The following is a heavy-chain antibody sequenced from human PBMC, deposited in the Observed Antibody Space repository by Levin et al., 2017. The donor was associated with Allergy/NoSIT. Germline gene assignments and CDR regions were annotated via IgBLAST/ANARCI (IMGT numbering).Heavy chain of an antibody. Sequence: GGSLRLSGAASGGTVTSEARSGGRQARGGGLEWVSAISGSGGTTYYADSVKGRFTISRDNSKNTVSLEMNTLRAEDTAVYYCAKDAGSTWRFDYWGQGTLVTVSS. CDR2: ISGSGGTT. J-gene: IGHJ4*02. CDR1: GGTVTSEA. D-gene: IGHD6-13*01. V-gene: IGHV3-23*01. CDR3: AKDAGSTWRFDY.